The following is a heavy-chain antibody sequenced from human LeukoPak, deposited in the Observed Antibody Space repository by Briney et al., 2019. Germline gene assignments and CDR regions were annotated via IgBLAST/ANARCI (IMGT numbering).Heavy chain of an antibody. D-gene: IGHD6-19*01. Sequence: SETLSLTCTVSGGSISSHFWSWIRQPPGKGPEWIGNIYNSGTTNYNPSLESRVTISVDTSKNQLSLQLTSVTAADTAVYYCTRATQWLACDYCGRGTLVTVSS. CDR3: TRATQWLACDY. CDR1: GGSISSHF. CDR2: IYNSGTT. V-gene: IGHV4-59*11. J-gene: IGHJ4*02.